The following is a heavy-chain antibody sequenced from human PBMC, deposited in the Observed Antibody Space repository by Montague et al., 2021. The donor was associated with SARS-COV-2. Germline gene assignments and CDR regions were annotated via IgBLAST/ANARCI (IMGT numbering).Heavy chain of an antibody. Sequence: SETLSLTCTVSGVSVTDYYWSWIRQPPGKGLEWVGDVLYNKGTNFNSSLKSRVAISVDTSKNQFSLSLTSVTAADTACYYCLRHPHYDGSNGPSDFWDQGTLVTVSS. CDR3: LRHPHYDGSNGPSDF. J-gene: IGHJ4*02. V-gene: IGHV4-59*08. CDR2: VLYNKGT. D-gene: IGHD3-10*01. CDR1: GVSVTDYY.